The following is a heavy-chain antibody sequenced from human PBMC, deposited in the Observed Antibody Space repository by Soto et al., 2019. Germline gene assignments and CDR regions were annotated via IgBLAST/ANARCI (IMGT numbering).Heavy chain of an antibody. J-gene: IGHJ3*02. CDR3: ARYCSSTSCYTDAFDI. D-gene: IGHD2-2*02. Sequence: ASLKVSWDASGGGFSSYARIWVRQAPGQGLEWMGGIIPIFGTANYAQKFQGRVTITADESTSTAYMELSSLRSEDTAVYYCARYCSSTSCYTDAFDIWGQGTMVNVAS. CDR2: IIPIFGTA. V-gene: IGHV1-69*13. CDR1: GGGFSSYA.